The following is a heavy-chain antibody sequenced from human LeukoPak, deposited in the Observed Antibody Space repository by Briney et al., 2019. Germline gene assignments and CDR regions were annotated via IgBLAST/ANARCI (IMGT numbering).Heavy chain of an antibody. J-gene: IGHJ4*02. CDR2: ISYDGSNK. D-gene: IGHD5-24*01. V-gene: IGHV3-30*03. Sequence: GGTLRLSWAASGFTFSSYGMHWVRQAPGKGLEWVAVISYDGSNKYYADSVKGRFTISRDNSKNTLYLQMNSLRAEDTAVYYCATSSNAYNDHWGQGTLVTVSS. CDR3: ATSSNAYNDH. CDR1: GFTFSSYG.